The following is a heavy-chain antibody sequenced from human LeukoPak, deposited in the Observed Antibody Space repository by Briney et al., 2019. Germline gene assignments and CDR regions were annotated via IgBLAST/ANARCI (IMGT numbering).Heavy chain of an antibody. Sequence: GGSLRLSCAASGFTLSSYSMNWVRQAPGKGLEWVPYISTSGSTIYYADSVKGRFTISRDNAKNSLYLQMNSLRDEDTAVYYRPGGPPFFTNWGQGTLVTVSS. CDR2: ISTSGSTI. D-gene: IGHD3-10*01. CDR3: PGGPPFFTN. CDR1: GFTLSSYS. J-gene: IGHJ4*02. V-gene: IGHV3-48*02.